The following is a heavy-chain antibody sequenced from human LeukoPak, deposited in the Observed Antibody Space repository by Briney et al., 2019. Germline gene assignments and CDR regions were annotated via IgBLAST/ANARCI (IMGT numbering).Heavy chain of an antibody. V-gene: IGHV3-30*02. CDR2: IRFDGTNK. CDR1: GFTFSSYG. Sequence: GGSLRLSCAASGFTFSSYGKHWVRQAPGKGLEWVAFIRFDGTNKYSADSVKGRFTISRDNSKDTLYLQMNSLRAEDTAVYYCAKGTTRAGRWIEDFDYWGQGTLVTVSS. CDR3: AKGTTRAGRWIEDFDY. D-gene: IGHD6-13*01. J-gene: IGHJ4*02.